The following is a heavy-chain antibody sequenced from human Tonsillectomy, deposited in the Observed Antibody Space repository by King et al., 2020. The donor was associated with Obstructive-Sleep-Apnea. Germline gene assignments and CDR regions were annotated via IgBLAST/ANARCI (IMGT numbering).Heavy chain of an antibody. D-gene: IGHD1-26*01. CDR2: VSYSGRT. CDR3: ARDWGYSGNPGGSVDY. CDR1: GGSISRSTFY. Sequence: QLQESGPGLVKPSETLSLTCTVSGGSISRSTFYWGWLRQSPGKGLEWIGCVSYSGRTYYNPSLKSRVTIAVDTSKNQFSLTLSSVTAADTAVYYCARDWGYSGNPGGSVDYWGQGTLVTVSS. J-gene: IGHJ4*02. V-gene: IGHV4-39*07.